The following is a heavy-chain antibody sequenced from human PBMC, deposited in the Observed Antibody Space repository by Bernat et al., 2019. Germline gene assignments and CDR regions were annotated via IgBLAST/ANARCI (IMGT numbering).Heavy chain of an antibody. V-gene: IGHV1-18*01. CDR2: ISAYNGNT. Sequence: QVQLVQSGAEVKKPGASVKVSCKASGYTFTSYGISWVRQAPGQGLEWMGWISAYNGNTKYSQKFQGRVTITRDTSASTAYMELSSLRSEDTAVYYCARGRQSTMVATGLDYWGQGTLVTVSS. J-gene: IGHJ4*02. D-gene: IGHD3-10*01. CDR3: ARGRQSTMVATGLDY. CDR1: GYTFTSYG.